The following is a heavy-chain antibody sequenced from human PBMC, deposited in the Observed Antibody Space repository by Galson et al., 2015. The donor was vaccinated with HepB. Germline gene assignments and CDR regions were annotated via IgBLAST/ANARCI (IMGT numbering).Heavy chain of an antibody. V-gene: IGHV1-69*13. J-gene: IGHJ6*03. D-gene: IGHD3-10*01. Sequence: SVKVSCKASGGTFSRDAINWVRQVPGQGLEWMGGIIPVSGTTTYAQKFQGRVTISADESTSTAYLELSSLRSEDTAVYYCARVPGFWGSGQWGGVFARNAYYYYYYMDVWGKGTTVTVSS. CDR1: GGTFSRDA. CDR2: IIPVSGTT. CDR3: ARVPGFWGSGQWGGVFARNAYYYYYYMDV.